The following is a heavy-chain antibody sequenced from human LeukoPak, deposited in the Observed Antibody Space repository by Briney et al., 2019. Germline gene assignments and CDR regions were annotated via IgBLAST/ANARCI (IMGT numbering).Heavy chain of an antibody. J-gene: IGHJ4*02. CDR1: GFTFNGYW. V-gene: IGHV3-7*01. D-gene: IGHD6-19*01. CDR2: IKQDGSEK. CDR3: ARDRGYSSFDY. Sequence: GGSLRLSCAASGFTFNGYWMSWVRQAPGKGLEWVANIKQDGSEKYSVDSVKGRFTISRDNAKNSLYLQMNNLRAEDTAVYYCARDRGYSSFDYWGQGTLVTVSS.